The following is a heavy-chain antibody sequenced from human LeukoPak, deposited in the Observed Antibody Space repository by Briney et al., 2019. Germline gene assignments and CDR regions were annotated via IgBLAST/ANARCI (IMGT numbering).Heavy chain of an antibody. D-gene: IGHD2-2*02. CDR2: INPYNGAT. V-gene: IGHV1-2*02. Sequence: ASVKVSCKASGYTFTDYYIHWVRQAPGEGLEWTGWINPYNGATNYAQKFQGRVTMTRDTSMSTAYMELNRLRSDDTAVYYCARAPYCDFSSCYTGHNWFDPWGQGTLVTVSS. J-gene: IGHJ5*02. CDR3: ARAPYCDFSSCYTGHNWFDP. CDR1: GYTFTDYY.